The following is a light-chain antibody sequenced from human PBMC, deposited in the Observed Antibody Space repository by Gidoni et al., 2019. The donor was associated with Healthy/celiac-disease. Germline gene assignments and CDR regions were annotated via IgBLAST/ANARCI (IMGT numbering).Light chain of an antibody. J-gene: IGKJ1*01. Sequence: DIQMTQSPSPLSASVGDRVTITCRASQSISSWLAWYQQKPGKAPKLLIYKASSLESGVPSRFSGSGSGTEFTLTISSLQPDDFATYYCQHLETFGQGTKVEIK. V-gene: IGKV1-5*03. CDR3: QHLET. CDR2: KAS. CDR1: QSISSW.